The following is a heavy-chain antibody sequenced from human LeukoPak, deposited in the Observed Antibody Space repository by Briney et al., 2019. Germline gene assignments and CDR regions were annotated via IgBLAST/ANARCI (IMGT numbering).Heavy chain of an antibody. CDR3: ARHSRDGYLDY. J-gene: IGHJ4*02. V-gene: IGHV4-59*08. Sequence: SETLSPTCTVSGGSISSYYWSWIRQPPGKGLEWIGYIYYSGSTNYNPSLKSRVTISVDTSKNQFSLKLSSVTAADTAVYYCARHSRDGYLDYWGQGTLVTVSS. CDR2: IYYSGST. D-gene: IGHD5-24*01. CDR1: GGSISSYY.